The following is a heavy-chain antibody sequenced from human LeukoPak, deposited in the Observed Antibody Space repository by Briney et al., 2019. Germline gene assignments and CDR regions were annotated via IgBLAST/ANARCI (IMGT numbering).Heavy chain of an antibody. J-gene: IGHJ6*03. Sequence: PGGSLRLSCAAPGFTFSSYSMNWVRQAPGKGLEWVSSISSGSSYIYYADSVKGRFTISRDNAKNSLYLQMNSLSAEDTAVYYCACTSGYDFSSYYYYYMDVWGKGTTVTVSS. V-gene: IGHV3-21*01. D-gene: IGHD5-12*01. CDR1: GFTFSSYS. CDR2: ISSGSSYI. CDR3: ACTSGYDFSSYYYYYMDV.